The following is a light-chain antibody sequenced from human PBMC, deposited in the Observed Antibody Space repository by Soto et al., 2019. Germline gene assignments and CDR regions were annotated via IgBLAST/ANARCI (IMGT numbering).Light chain of an antibody. J-gene: IGKJ2*01. CDR3: QQYGTSPPMYT. CDR1: QSFSGNY. CDR2: GVS. Sequence: EIVLTQSPATLSLSPGERATLSCRASQSFSGNYLAWYQQKPGQAPRLLIYGVSSRATGIPDRFSGSGSGTDFTLSISRLEPEDFAVYYCQQYGTSPPMYTFGQGTKLEIK. V-gene: IGKV3-20*01.